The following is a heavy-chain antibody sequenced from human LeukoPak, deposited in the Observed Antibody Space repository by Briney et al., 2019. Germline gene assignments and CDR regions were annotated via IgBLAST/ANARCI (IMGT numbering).Heavy chain of an antibody. J-gene: IGHJ3*02. Sequence: GGSLRLSCTVSGFTVSINSMSWVRQAPGKGLEWVSFIYSSGNTHYSDSVKGRFTISRDNAKNSLYLQMNSLRAEDTAVYYCASDLLRYFDWLRPRVHAFDIWGQGTMVTVSS. CDR3: ASDLLRYFDWLRPRVHAFDI. V-gene: IGHV3-66*01. CDR2: IYSSGNT. D-gene: IGHD3-9*01. CDR1: GFTVSINS.